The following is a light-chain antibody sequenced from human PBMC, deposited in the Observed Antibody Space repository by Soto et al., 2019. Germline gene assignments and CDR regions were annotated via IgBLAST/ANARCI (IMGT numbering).Light chain of an antibody. Sequence: EIVLTQSPGTLSLSPGERATLSCRASQSVSSRNLAWYQQKPGQAPRLLIYGASSRATGIPDRFSGGGSGTDFTLTISRLEPEDVAVYYCQQYCTSPPVTFGQGTRLEIK. CDR2: GAS. J-gene: IGKJ5*01. CDR3: QQYCTSPPVT. CDR1: QSVSSRN. V-gene: IGKV3-20*01.